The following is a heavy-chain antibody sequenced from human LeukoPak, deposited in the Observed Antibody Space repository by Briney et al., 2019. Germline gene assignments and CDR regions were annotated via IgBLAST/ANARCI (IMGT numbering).Heavy chain of an antibody. CDR1: GFTFSSYW. CDR2: INQGGSEK. D-gene: IGHD2-2*01. Sequence: GGSLRLSCAASGFTFSSYWMSWVRQAPEKGLEWVANINQGGSEKYYVDSVRGRFTISRDNAKDSLYLQMDSLRADDTAVYYCARDVTALDSWGQGTLVTVSS. CDR3: ARDVTALDS. V-gene: IGHV3-7*01. J-gene: IGHJ4*02.